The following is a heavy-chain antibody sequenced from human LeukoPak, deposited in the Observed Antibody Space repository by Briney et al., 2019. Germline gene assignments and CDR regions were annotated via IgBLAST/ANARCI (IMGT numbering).Heavy chain of an antibody. CDR2: ISYDGSNK. V-gene: IGHV3-30*04. CDR3: AKDLHSSGWFPDYFDC. Sequence: GGSLRLSCAASGFTFSSYAMHWVRQAPGKGLEWVAVISYDGSNKYYADSVKGRFTISRDTSKNTLNLQMNSLRAEDTAVYYCAKDLHSSGWFPDYFDCWGQGTLVTVSS. CDR1: GFTFSSYA. J-gene: IGHJ4*02. D-gene: IGHD6-19*01.